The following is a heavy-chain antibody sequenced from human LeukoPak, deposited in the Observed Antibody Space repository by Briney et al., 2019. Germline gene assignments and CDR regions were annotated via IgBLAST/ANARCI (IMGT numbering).Heavy chain of an antibody. CDR1: GFTFSTYW. CDR2: MKGDGSEK. J-gene: IGHJ3*02. V-gene: IGHV3-7*03. Sequence: GGSLRLSCAASGFTFSTYWMTWVRQAPGKGLEWVANMKGDGSEKHYVDSVKGRFTISRDNAKNSLYLQMNSLRAEDTALYYCAKVLRRYWVATMGDDAFDIWGQGTMVTVSS. CDR3: AKVLRRYWVATMGDDAFDI. D-gene: IGHD5-24*01.